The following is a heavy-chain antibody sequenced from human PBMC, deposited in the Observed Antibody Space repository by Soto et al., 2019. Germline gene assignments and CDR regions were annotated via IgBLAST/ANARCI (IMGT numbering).Heavy chain of an antibody. V-gene: IGHV4-31*02. CDR3: ARELPQRQGRNMDV. D-gene: IGHD1-1*01. Sequence: PSETRSRTWTVTGGSMTSGDQYWTWIRHRPGEGLEWFGYINHRGSLYYNPSLKSRVSMSVDTSKNQFSLNLSSVTAADTAVYYCARELPQRQGRNMDVWGQRTTVTVSS. CDR2: INHRGSL. J-gene: IGHJ6*02. CDR1: GGSMTSGDQY.